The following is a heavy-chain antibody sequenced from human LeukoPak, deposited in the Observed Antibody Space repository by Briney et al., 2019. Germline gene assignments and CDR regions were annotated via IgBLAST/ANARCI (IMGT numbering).Heavy chain of an antibody. Sequence: GGSLRLSCAAPGFTFSSYAMSWVRQAPGKGLEWVSTISGSGGTTYYAEFVKGRFTISRDNSKNTLYLQMNSLRAEDTAVYYCARGGGELELLGWGQGTLVTVSS. CDR1: GFTFSSYA. D-gene: IGHD1-7*01. J-gene: IGHJ4*02. CDR2: ISGSGGTT. CDR3: ARGGGELELLG. V-gene: IGHV3-23*01.